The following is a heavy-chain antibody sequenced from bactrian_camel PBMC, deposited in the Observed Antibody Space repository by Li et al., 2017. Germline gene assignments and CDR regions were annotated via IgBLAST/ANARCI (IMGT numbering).Heavy chain of an antibody. J-gene: IGHJ4*01. D-gene: IGHD6*01. Sequence: VQLVESGGGLVQPGGSLTLSCAASGFTFSYTHMSWVRQAPGKEREGVARIDSDGRTSYAGSVKGRFTISQDKDKNTVYLEMNNLKPEDTAMYYCAAFLAYWGQGTQVTVS. V-gene: IGHV3S10*01. CDR3: AAFLAY. CDR1: GFTFSYTH. CDR2: IDSDGRT.